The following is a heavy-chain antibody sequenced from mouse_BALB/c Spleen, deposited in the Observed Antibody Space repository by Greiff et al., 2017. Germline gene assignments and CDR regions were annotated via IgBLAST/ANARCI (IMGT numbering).Heavy chain of an antibody. CDR1: GYSFTSYW. V-gene: IGHV1S126*01. D-gene: IGHD1-1*01. Sequence: VQLQQSGPQLVRPGASVKISCKASGYSFTSYWMHWVKQRPGQGLEWIGMIDPSDSETRLNQKFKDKATLTVDKSSSTAYMQLSSPTSEDSAVYYCARGVYYGSSWGYFDVWGAGTTVTVSS. J-gene: IGHJ1*01. CDR2: IDPSDSET. CDR3: ARGVYYGSSWGYFDV.